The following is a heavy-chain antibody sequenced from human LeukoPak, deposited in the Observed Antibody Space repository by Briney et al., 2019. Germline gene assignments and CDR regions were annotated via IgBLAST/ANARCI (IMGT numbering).Heavy chain of an antibody. CDR3: ARGSIFGVPFFDY. CDR1: GYTFTSYA. CDR2: INAGNGNT. J-gene: IGHJ4*02. Sequence: ASVKVSCKASGYTFTSYAMHWVRQAPGQRLEWMGWINAGNGNTKYSQKFQGRVTITRDTSASTAHMELSSLRSEDTAVYYCARGSIFGVPFFDYWGQGTLVTVSS. V-gene: IGHV1-3*01. D-gene: IGHD3-3*01.